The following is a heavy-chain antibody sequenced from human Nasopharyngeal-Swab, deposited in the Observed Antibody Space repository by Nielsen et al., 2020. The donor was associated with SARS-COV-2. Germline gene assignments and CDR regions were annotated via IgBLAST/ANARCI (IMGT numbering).Heavy chain of an antibody. V-gene: IGHV3-33*01. J-gene: IGHJ4*02. CDR3: ARKYSGSYAAFDY. CDR2: IWYDGSNK. CDR1: GFTFSSYG. D-gene: IGHD1-26*01. Sequence: GGSLRLSCAASGFTFSSYGMHWVRQAPGKGLEWVAVIWYDGSNKYYADSVKGRFTISRDNSKNTLYLQMNSLRAEDTAVYYCARKYSGSYAAFDYWGQGTLVTVSS.